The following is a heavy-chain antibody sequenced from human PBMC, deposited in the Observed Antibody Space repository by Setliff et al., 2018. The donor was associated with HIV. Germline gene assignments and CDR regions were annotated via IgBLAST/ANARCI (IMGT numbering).Heavy chain of an antibody. V-gene: IGHV1-2*06. D-gene: IGHD1-26*01. CDR3: ARGTRVGANDAFDI. J-gene: IGHJ3*02. CDR2: INPNSGGT. CDR1: GYTFTGYY. Sequence: ASVKVSCKASGYTFTGYYMHWVRQAPGQGLEWMGRINPNSGGTNCAQKCQGRVTMTRDTSISTAYMELSRLRSDDAAVYYCARGTRVGANDAFDIWGQGTMVTVSS.